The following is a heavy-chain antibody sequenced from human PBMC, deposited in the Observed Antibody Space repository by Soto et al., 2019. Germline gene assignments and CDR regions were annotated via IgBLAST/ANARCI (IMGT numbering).Heavy chain of an antibody. D-gene: IGHD2-2*01. Sequence: LRLSCAASGFSVSDNYMNWVRQAPGKGLEWVSIFYGGGTTSYADSVKGRFTISRDNSKNTVYLQMNSLRAEDTAVYYCAKKSPAAIQGWAYAMDVWGQGTTVTVSS. V-gene: IGHV3-53*01. CDR1: GFSVSDNY. CDR3: AKKSPAAIQGWAYAMDV. CDR2: FYGGGTT. J-gene: IGHJ6*02.